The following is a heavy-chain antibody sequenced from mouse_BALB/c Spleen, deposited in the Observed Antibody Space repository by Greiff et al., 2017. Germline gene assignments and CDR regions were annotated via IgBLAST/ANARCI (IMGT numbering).Heavy chain of an antibody. CDR2: IDPANGNT. CDR3: SRLRFAY. V-gene: IGHV14-3*02. CDR1: GFNFTDTY. J-gene: IGHJ3*01. Sequence: EVQLQQSGAELVKPGASVKLSCTASGFNFTDTYMHWVKQRPEQGLEWIGRIDPANGNTKYDPKFQGKATITADTSSNTAYLQLSSLTSEDTAVYYYSRLRFAYWGQGTLVTVSA.